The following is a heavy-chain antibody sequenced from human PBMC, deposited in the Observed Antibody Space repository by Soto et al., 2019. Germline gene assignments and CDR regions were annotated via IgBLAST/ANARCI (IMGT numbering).Heavy chain of an antibody. J-gene: IGHJ6*02. D-gene: IGHD2-2*01. CDR1: SAPVSTSTST. Sequence: SDPLSLTCSVSSAPVSTSTSTRCWIRHPPGMGLEWIGSIYYSGSTYYNPSLNSRVTVSVDTSKNQFSLKVISVTAADTAVYYCARLHGYCISSSCHGHYAMDVWGQGTTVT. CDR2: IYYSGST. CDR3: ARLHGYCISSSCHGHYAMDV. V-gene: IGHV4-39*01.